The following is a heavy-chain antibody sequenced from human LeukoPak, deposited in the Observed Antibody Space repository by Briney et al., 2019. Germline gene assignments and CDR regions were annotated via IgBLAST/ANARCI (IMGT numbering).Heavy chain of an antibody. Sequence: ASVKVSCKASGYTFTSYGISWVRQAPGQGLEWMGWISAYNGNTNYAQKLQGRVTMTTDTSTSTAYMELRSLRSDDTAVFYCARGYYDSSGSYCPDYWGQGTLVTVSS. J-gene: IGHJ4*02. V-gene: IGHV1-18*01. CDR1: GYTFTSYG. CDR3: ARGYYDSSGSYCPDY. CDR2: ISAYNGNT. D-gene: IGHD3-22*01.